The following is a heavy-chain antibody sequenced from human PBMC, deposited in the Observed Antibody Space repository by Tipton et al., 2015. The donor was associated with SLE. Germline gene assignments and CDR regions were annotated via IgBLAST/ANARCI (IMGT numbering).Heavy chain of an antibody. D-gene: IGHD6-19*01. CDR1: GFTFSSYE. CDR3: ARDQYSSGRWDY. V-gene: IGHV3-48*03. CDR2: ITSTSSYT. J-gene: IGHJ4*02. Sequence: VQLVQSGGGLVQPGGSLRLSCAASGFTFSSYEMNWVRQAPGKGLEWVSSITSTSSYTYYTDSVKGRFTISRDNAENSLFLQMNSLRAEDTAVYYCARDQYSSGRWDYWGQGALVTVSS.